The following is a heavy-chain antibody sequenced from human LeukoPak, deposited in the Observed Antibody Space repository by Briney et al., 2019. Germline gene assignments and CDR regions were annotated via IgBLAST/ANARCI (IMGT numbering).Heavy chain of an antibody. V-gene: IGHV1-69*13. CDR1: GGTFSSYA. Sequence: ASVEVSCKASGGTFSSYAISWVRQAPGQGLEWMGGIIPIFGTANYAQKFQGRVTITADESTSTAYMELSSLRSEDTAVYYCARDSRDLGGTNDYWGQGTLVTVSS. CDR2: IIPIFGTA. D-gene: IGHD3-16*01. CDR3: ARDSRDLGGTNDY. J-gene: IGHJ4*02.